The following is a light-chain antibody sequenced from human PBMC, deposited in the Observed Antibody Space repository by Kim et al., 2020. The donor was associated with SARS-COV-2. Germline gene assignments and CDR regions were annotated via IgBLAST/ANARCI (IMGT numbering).Light chain of an antibody. V-gene: IGKV1-12*01. CDR1: QDISSK. CDR3: QQTDSFPLT. Sequence: DIQMTQSPSSVSASVGDRVTITCRASQDISSKLGWYQQKPGKAPNLLIYDATSLQSGVPSRFSGSRYGTDFTLTISSLQPEDFATYYCQQTDSFPLTFGGGTKVDI. CDR2: DAT. J-gene: IGKJ4*01.